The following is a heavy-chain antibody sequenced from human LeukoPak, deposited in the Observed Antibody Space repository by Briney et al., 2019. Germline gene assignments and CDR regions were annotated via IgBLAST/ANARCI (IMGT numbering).Heavy chain of an antibody. D-gene: IGHD3-22*01. CDR2: FDPEDGET. CDR1: GYTLTELS. Sequence: ASVKVSCKVSGYTLTELSMHWVRRAPGKGLEWMGGFDPEDGETIYAQKFQGRVTMTEDTSTDTAYMELSSLRSEDTAVYYCATIYDSSGYYLDYWGQGTLVTVSS. J-gene: IGHJ4*02. CDR3: ATIYDSSGYYLDY. V-gene: IGHV1-24*01.